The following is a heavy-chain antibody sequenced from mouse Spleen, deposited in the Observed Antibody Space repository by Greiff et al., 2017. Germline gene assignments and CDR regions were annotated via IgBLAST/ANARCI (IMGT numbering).Heavy chain of an antibody. CDR2: IWSDGIT. CDR3: ASIYYGYPFVY. J-gene: IGHJ3*01. CDR1: GFSLTNYA. Sequence: VQRVESGPGLVAPSQSLSITCTVSGFSLTNYAVHWVRQSPGKGLEWLGVIWSDGITDYNAAFISRLSISKDNSKSQVFFKMNSLQADDTARYYCASIYYGYPFVYWGQGTLVTVS. D-gene: IGHD1-2*01. V-gene: IGHV2-4-1*01.